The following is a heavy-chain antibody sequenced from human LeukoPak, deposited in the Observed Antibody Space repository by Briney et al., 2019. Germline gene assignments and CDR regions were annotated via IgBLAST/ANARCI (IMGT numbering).Heavy chain of an antibody. D-gene: IGHD3-3*01. CDR3: ARGRGYVLRCLEWLCYFDY. J-gene: IGHJ4*02. Sequence: SETLSLTCAVFGGSLSGYYWSWIRQPPGKGLEWIGEINHSGSTNYNPSLKSRVTISVDTAKNQFSLKLSSVTAADTAVYYCARGRGYVLRCLEWLCYFDYWGQGTLVTVSS. V-gene: IGHV4-34*01. CDR1: GGSLSGYY. CDR2: INHSGST.